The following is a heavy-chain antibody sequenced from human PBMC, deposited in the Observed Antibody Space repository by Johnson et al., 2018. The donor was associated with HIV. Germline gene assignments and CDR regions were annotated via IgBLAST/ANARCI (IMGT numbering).Heavy chain of an antibody. CDR1: GFTFSSHG. CDR2: ISYDGRSE. V-gene: IGHV3-30*04. D-gene: IGHD3/OR15-3a*01. Sequence: QVQLVESGGGVVQPGRSMRLSCAASGFTFSSHGMHWVRQAPGKGLEWVAVISYDGRSEYHADSVRGRVTISRDNSKNTLYLLMNSLRPEDTAVYYCARDRIRISGLVTTLSPDAFDMWGQGTMVSVSS. CDR3: ARDRIRISGLVTTLSPDAFDM. J-gene: IGHJ3*02.